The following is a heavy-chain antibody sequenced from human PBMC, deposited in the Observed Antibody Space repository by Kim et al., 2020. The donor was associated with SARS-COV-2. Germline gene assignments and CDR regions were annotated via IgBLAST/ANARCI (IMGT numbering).Heavy chain of an antibody. D-gene: IGHD6-13*01. CDR3: ARVRLGGSSWYYFDY. Sequence: ADPVKGRFPISRDTAKNSRYLQMNSPRAEDTAVYYCARVRLGGSSWYYFDYWGQGTLVTVSS. J-gene: IGHJ4*02. V-gene: IGHV3-11*01.